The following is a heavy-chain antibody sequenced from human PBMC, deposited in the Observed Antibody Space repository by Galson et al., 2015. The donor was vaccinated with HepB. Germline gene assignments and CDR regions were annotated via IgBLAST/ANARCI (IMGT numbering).Heavy chain of an antibody. J-gene: IGHJ4*02. CDR2: IWYDGSNK. V-gene: IGHV3-33*06. CDR1: GFTFSSYG. D-gene: IGHD1-26*01. CDR3: AKSGSYGYSTFPMRRYFDY. Sequence: SLRLSCAASGFTFSSYGMHWVRQAPGKGLEWVAVIWYDGSNKYYADSVKGRFTISRDNSKNTLYLQMNSLRAEDTAVYYCAKSGSYGYSTFPMRRYFDYWGQGTLVTVSS.